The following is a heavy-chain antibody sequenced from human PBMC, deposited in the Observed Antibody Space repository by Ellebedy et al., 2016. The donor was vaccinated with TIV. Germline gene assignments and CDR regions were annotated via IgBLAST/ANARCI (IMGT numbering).Heavy chain of an antibody. CDR1: GFTFSSYA. CDR3: AKEDCSSTSCYPKGAFDI. D-gene: IGHD2-2*01. V-gene: IGHV3-23*01. CDR2: ISGSGGST. Sequence: GGSLRLSXAASGFTFSSYAMSWVRQAPGKGLEWVSAISGSGGSTYYADSVKGRFTISRDNSKNTLYLQMNSLRAEDTAVYYCAKEDCSSTSCYPKGAFDIWGQGTMVTVSS. J-gene: IGHJ3*02.